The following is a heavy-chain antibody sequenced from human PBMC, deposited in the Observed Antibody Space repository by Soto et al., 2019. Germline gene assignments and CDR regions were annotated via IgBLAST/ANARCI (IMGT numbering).Heavy chain of an antibody. CDR1: GGSISSYY. D-gene: IGHD6-19*01. CDR2: IYYSGST. Sequence: PSETLSLTCTVSGGSISSYYWSWIRQPPGKGLEWIGYIYYSGSTNYNPSLKSRVTISVDTSKNQFSLKLSSVTAADTAVYYCARHTAVASFDYWGQGTLVTVYS. J-gene: IGHJ4*02. V-gene: IGHV4-59*08. CDR3: ARHTAVASFDY.